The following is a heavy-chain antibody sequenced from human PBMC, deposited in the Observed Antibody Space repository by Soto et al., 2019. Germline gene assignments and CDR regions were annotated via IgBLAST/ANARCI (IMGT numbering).Heavy chain of an antibody. CDR1: GFTFSSYW. V-gene: IGHV3-7*01. J-gene: IGHJ6*03. D-gene: IGHD1-1*01. Sequence: GGSLRLSCAASGFTFSSYWMSWVRQAPGKGLEWVANIKQDGSEKYYVDSVKGRFTISRDNAKNSLYLQMNSLRAEDTAVYYCARTQLDYYYYYYMDVWGKGTTVTVSS. CDR2: IKQDGSEK. CDR3: ARTQLDYYYYYYMDV.